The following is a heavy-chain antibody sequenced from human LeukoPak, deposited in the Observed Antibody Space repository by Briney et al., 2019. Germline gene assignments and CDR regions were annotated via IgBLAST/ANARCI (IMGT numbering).Heavy chain of an antibody. CDR1: GLTFGNYG. V-gene: IGHV3-23*01. CDR2: IGGGGYTT. CDR3: AKRASGSGTSLYYFDY. Sequence: PGRSLRLSYVASGLTFGNYGMNWVRQAPGKGLEWVSSIGGGGYTTYYADSVRGRFTISRDNSKNSTYLRMSSLRAEDTAIYYCAKRASGSGTSLYYFDYWGQGTLVTVSS. D-gene: IGHD3-10*01. J-gene: IGHJ4*02.